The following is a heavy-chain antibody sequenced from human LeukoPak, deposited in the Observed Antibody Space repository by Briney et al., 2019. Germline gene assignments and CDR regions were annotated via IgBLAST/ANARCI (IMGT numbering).Heavy chain of an antibody. CDR1: GITFSNYW. J-gene: IGHJ4*02. V-gene: IGHV3-7*01. CDR2: IRQDGRKR. CDR3: ATLSDDY. Sequence: GGSLRLSCVASGITFSNYWMSWVRQAPGKGLEWVANIRQDGRKRDYVASVKGRFTISRDNAKNSLYLQMNSLRVEDTAVYYCATLSDDYWGQGTLVTVS.